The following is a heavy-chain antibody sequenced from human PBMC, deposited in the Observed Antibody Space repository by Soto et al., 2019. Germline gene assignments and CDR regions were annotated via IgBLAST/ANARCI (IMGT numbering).Heavy chain of an antibody. CDR3: YCVSGYCSSTSCYSGTVLDY. J-gene: IGHJ4*02. V-gene: IGHV4-30-4*08. CDR1: GFTISGGDFY. CDR2: IYYSGSN. D-gene: IGHD2-2*03. Sequence: TLTLTCTVSGFTISGGDFYWVCIRQPPGKGRDWIGYIYYSGSNYYDPALYVRVTISVDTSKKQFSLKLSSVTAADTAVYYCYCVSGYCSSTSCYSGTVLDYWGQGTPVTVSS.